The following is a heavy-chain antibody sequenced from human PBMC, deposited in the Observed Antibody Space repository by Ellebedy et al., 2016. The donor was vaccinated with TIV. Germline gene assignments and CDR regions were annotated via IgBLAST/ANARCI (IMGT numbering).Heavy chain of an antibody. Sequence: MPSETLSLTCTVPGGPISSYYWSWIRQPPGKGLEWIGYIYYSGSTNYNPSLKSRVTISVDTSKNQLSLKLSSVTAADTDVYYCARQGGSDWLSLNWFDPWGQGTLVTVSS. V-gene: IGHV4-59*08. D-gene: IGHD3-9*01. CDR1: GGPISSYY. J-gene: IGHJ5*02. CDR2: IYYSGST. CDR3: ARQGGSDWLSLNWFDP.